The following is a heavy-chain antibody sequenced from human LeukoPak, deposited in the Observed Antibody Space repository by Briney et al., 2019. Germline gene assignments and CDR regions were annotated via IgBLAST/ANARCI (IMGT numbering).Heavy chain of an antibody. V-gene: IGHV3-21*04. D-gene: IGHD2-2*02. CDR2: ISSSSSYI. CDR1: GFTFSSYS. J-gene: IGHJ4*02. Sequence: PGGSLRLSCAASGFTFSSYSMNWVRQAPGKGLEWVSSISSSSSYIYYADSVKGRFTISRDNSKNTLYLQMNSLRAEDTAVYYCAKDGRGYCSSTSCYTPNHFDYWGQGTLVTVSS. CDR3: AKDGRGYCSSTSCYTPNHFDY.